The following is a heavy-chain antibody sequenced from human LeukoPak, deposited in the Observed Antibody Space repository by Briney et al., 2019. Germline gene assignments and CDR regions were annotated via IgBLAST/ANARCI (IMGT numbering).Heavy chain of an antibody. V-gene: IGHV4-31*03. CDR2: IYYSGST. CDR1: GGSISTGGYY. Sequence: PSQTLSLTCTVSGGSISTGGYYWSWIRQHPGKGLEWIGYIYYSGSTYYNPSLKSRVTISVDTSKNQFSLKLSSVTAADTAVYYCARANRSAGTGFSDYSGQGTLVTVSS. D-gene: IGHD6-13*01. J-gene: IGHJ4*02. CDR3: ARANRSAGTGFSDY.